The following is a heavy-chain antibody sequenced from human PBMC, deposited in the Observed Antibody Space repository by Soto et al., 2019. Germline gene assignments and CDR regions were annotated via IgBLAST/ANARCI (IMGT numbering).Heavy chain of an antibody. CDR1: RYTFTDYY. D-gene: IGHD2-15*01. CDR2: INPSGGDT. J-gene: IGHJ4*02. CDR3: AIASGDIV. V-gene: IGHV1-46*01. Sequence: ASVKASCKASRYTFTDYYIHWVRQAPGQGLEWMGVINPSGGDTMDGKKFQGRVTMTRDTATSTVYLELSSLRSEDKAVFYCAIASGDIVWGQGTQVTVSS.